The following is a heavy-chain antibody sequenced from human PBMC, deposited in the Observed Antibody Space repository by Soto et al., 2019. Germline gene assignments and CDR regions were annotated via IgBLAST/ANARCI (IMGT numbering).Heavy chain of an antibody. V-gene: IGHV1-8*01. CDR1: GYTFTSYD. CDR3: ASGREVVPADILSMGHYYYYMDV. D-gene: IGHD2-2*02. CDR2: MNPNSGNT. J-gene: IGHJ6*03. Sequence: QVQLVQSGAEVKKPGASVKVSCKASGYTFTSYDINWVRQATGQGLEWMGWMNPNSGNTGYAQKFQGRVPMTRNTSISTAYRERSSMRSEEKAVYYCASGREVVPADILSMGHYYYYMDVWGKGTTVTVSS.